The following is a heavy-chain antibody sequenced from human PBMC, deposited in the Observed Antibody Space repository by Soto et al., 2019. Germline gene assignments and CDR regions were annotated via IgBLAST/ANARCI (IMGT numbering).Heavy chain of an antibody. J-gene: IGHJ4*02. CDR3: ARGVTMVRGVIHTPYFDY. Sequence: QVQLQESGPGLVKPSQTLSLTCTVSGGSISSGGYYWSWIRQHPGKGLEWIGYIYYSGSTYYNPSLKRRVNISVDTSKNQFSLKLSSVTAAETAVYYCARGVTMVRGVIHTPYFDYWGQGTLVTVSS. D-gene: IGHD3-10*01. CDR2: IYYSGST. CDR1: GGSISSGGYY. V-gene: IGHV4-31*03.